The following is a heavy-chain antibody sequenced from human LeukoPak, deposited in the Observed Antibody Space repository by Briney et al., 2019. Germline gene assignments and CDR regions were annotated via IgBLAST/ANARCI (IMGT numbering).Heavy chain of an antibody. D-gene: IGHD3-22*01. Sequence: GGSLRLSCAASGFTFSSCSMNWVRQAPGKGLEWVSYISSSSSTIYYADSVKGRFTISRDNAKNSLYLQMNSLRAEDTAVYYCAREGYYYDSSGYPLDYWGQGTLVTVSS. J-gene: IGHJ4*02. CDR1: GFTFSSCS. CDR3: AREGYYYDSSGYPLDY. CDR2: ISSSSSTI. V-gene: IGHV3-48*01.